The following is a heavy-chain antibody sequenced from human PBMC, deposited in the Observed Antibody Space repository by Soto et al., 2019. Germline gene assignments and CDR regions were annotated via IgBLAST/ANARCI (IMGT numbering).Heavy chain of an antibody. D-gene: IGHD3-10*01. CDR1: GASIISSTYY. CDR2: VYYGGST. V-gene: IGHV4-39*01. J-gene: IGHJ5*02. CDR3: AGLNGSGSYYWYDP. Sequence: SETLSLTCTVFGASIISSTYYWGWIRQAPGKGLEWIGTVYYGGSTYYNPSLTRRLILSVDTSKTQFSLQLSSVTAADTALYYCAGLNGSGSYYWYDPWGRGTLVT.